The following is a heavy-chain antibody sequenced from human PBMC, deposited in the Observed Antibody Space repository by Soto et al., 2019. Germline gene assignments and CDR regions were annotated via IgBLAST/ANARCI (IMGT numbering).Heavy chain of an antibody. Sequence: QLQLQESGPGLVKPSETLSLTFTVSGGSISSSSYYWGWIRQPPGKGLEWIGSIYYSGSTYYNPSLKSRVPISVDTSKNQFSLKLSSVTAADTAVYYCARPGPKDDDYSNYQAWSSGYYYYGMDVWGQGTTVTVSS. CDR3: ARPGPKDDDYSNYQAWSSGYYYYGMDV. CDR2: IYYSGST. V-gene: IGHV4-39*01. D-gene: IGHD4-4*01. CDR1: GGSISSSSYY. J-gene: IGHJ6*02.